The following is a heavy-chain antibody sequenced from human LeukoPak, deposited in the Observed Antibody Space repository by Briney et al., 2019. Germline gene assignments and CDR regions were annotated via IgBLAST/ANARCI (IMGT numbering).Heavy chain of an antibody. Sequence: SQTLSLTCAIPGDSVSSNSAAWNWIRQSPSRGLGWLGRTYYRSKWYNDYAVSVKSRITINPDTSKNQFSLKLSSVTAAGTAVYYCARHADYTMVRGVSPNWFDPWGQGTLVTVSS. V-gene: IGHV6-1*01. CDR3: ARHADYTMVRGVSPNWFDP. D-gene: IGHD3-10*01. CDR1: GDSVSSNSAA. CDR2: TYYRSKWYN. J-gene: IGHJ5*02.